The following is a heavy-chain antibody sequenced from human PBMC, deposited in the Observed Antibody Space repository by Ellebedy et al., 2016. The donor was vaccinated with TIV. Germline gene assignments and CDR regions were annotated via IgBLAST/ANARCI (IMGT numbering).Heavy chain of an antibody. CDR1: GYTFTTFG. Sequence: ASVKVSCKASGYTFTTFGIFWVRQAPGQGLEWMGWINTYNGNTKYASNLQGRLAMTRDTSTSTFYMELSGLRSEDTAIYYCAREGPLAAPRINDAFDIWGQGTMVTVSS. J-gene: IGHJ3*02. V-gene: IGHV1-18*01. CDR2: INTYNGNT. CDR3: AREGPLAAPRINDAFDI. D-gene: IGHD6-13*01.